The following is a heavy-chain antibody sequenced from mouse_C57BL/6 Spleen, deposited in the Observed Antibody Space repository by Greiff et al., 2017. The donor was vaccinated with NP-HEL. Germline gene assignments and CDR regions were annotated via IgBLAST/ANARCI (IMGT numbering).Heavy chain of an antibody. D-gene: IGHD2-4*01. CDR1: GFNIKDDY. CDR3: TNYDYDENAMDY. CDR2: IDPENGDT. J-gene: IGHJ4*01. Sequence: VQLQQSGAELVRPGASVKLSCTASGFNIKDDYMHWVKQRPEQGLEWIGWIDPENGDTEYASKFQGKATITADTSSNTAYLQLSSLTSEDTAVYYCTNYDYDENAMDYWGQGTSVTVSS. V-gene: IGHV14-4*01.